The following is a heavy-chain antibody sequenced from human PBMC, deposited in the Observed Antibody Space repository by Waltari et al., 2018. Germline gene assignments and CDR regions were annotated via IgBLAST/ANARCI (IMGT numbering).Heavy chain of an antibody. J-gene: IGHJ4*02. V-gene: IGHV3-23*01. D-gene: IGHD2-15*01. Sequence: EVHLLASGGGLVQPGESLRLSCAASGFTFSTFDLTWVRQAPGKGLEGVSVIHGSDNSTYYADSVKGRFIISKDKSKNTLYLQMNSLRGDDTAMYYCVKGSWCDDWGQGTLVTVSS. CDR3: VKGSWCDD. CDR2: IHGSDNST. CDR1: GFTFSTFD.